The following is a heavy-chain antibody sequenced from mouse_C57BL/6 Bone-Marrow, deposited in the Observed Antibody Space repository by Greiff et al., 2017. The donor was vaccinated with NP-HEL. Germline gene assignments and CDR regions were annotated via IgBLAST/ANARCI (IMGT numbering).Heavy chain of an antibody. V-gene: IGHV5-9-1*02. CDR2: ISSGGDYI. J-gene: IGHJ1*03. CDR3: TRDLDSNYPYWYFDV. D-gene: IGHD2-5*01. CDR1: GFTFSSYA. Sequence: VQLKESGEGLVKPGGSLKLSCAASGFTFSSYAMSWVRQTPEKRLEWVAYISSGGDYIYYADTVKGRFTISRDNARNTLYLQMSSLKSEDTAMYYCTRDLDSNYPYWYFDVWGTGTTVTVSS.